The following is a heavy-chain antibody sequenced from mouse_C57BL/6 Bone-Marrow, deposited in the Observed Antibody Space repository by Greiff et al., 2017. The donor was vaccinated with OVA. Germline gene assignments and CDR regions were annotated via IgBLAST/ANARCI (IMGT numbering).Heavy chain of an antibody. CDR3: ARSDYDYDGEFYY. J-gene: IGHJ2*01. CDR1: GYTFTDYY. Sequence: EVQLQQSGPELVKPGASVKISCKASGYTFTDYYMNWVKQSHGKSLEWIGDINPNNGGTSYNQKFKGKATLTVDKTSSTAYMELRSLTSEDSAVYYCARSDYDYDGEFYYWGQGTTLTVSS. V-gene: IGHV1-26*01. D-gene: IGHD2-4*01. CDR2: INPNNGGT.